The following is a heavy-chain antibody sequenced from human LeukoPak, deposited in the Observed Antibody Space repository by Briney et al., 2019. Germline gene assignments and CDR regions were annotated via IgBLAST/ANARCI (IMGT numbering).Heavy chain of an antibody. Sequence: GRSLRLSCAASGFTFSNYAMHWVRQAPGKGLEWVSDISGSSGTTYYGDSVKGRFTISRDNSKNTLYLQMNSLRVEDTAVYYCAKDYAVGGSGSYSWFDTWGQGALVTVSS. CDR1: GFTFSNYA. D-gene: IGHD3-10*01. V-gene: IGHV3-23*01. CDR2: ISGSSGTT. J-gene: IGHJ5*02. CDR3: AKDYAVGGSGSYSWFDT.